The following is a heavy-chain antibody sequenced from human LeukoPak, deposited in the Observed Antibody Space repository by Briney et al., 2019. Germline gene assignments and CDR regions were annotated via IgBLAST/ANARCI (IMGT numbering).Heavy chain of an antibody. CDR1: GGSISSYY. V-gene: IGHV4-59*01. CDR2: IYYSGGT. Sequence: SSETLSLTCTVSGGSISSYYWSWIRQPPGKGLEWIGYIYYSGGTNYNPSLKSRVTISVDTSMNQFSLKLSSVTAADTAVYYCASLAPFDYWGQGTLVTVSS. CDR3: ASLAPFDY. J-gene: IGHJ4*02.